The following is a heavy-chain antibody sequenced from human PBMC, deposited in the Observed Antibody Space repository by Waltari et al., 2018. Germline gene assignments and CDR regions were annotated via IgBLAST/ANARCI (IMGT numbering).Heavy chain of an antibody. J-gene: IGHJ4*02. CDR3: VRDDGDCSSCWPYYFDF. CDR2: IYHSGNM. V-gene: IGHV4-38-2*02. Sequence: QVQLQESGPGLVEPSETLSLTCSVSGYSISSGYYWGWIRQAPGKGVEWIGSIYHSGNMYYNPSLKSRVTISMDTSTNQFSLRLSSVTAADTAVYYCVRDDGDCSSCWPYYFDFWGQGTLVTVSS. D-gene: IGHD6-13*01. CDR1: GYSISSGYY.